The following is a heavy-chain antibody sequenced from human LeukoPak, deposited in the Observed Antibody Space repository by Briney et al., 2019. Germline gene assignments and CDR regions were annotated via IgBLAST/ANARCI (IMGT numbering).Heavy chain of an antibody. CDR3: ARGRGLDTMVRGVIILGRYFDY. D-gene: IGHD3-10*01. J-gene: IGHJ4*02. Sequence: ASETLSLTCAVYGGSFSGYYWSWIRQPPGKGLEWIGEINHSGSTSYNPSLKSRVTISVDTSKNQFSLKLSSVTAADTAVYYCARGRGLDTMVRGVIILGRYFDYWGQGTLVTVSS. CDR2: INHSGST. V-gene: IGHV4-34*01. CDR1: GGSFSGYY.